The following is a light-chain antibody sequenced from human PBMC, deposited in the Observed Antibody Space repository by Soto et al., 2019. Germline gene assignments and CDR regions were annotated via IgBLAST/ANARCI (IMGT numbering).Light chain of an antibody. CDR2: SAS. Sequence: IQMTQSPSYLSASLGDRVTISCRANERIYTYLNWYQQKPGQAPKLLIYSASSLHSGVPSRFSGSGSGTDFTLTISSLQREDFATYYCQQTKSIPPTFGQGTRLEIK. V-gene: IGKV1-39*01. CDR1: ERIYTY. CDR3: QQTKSIPPT. J-gene: IGKJ5*01.